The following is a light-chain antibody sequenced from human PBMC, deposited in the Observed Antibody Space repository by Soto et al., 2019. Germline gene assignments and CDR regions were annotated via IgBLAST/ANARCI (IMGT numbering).Light chain of an antibody. Sequence: QSVLTQPPSASGTPGQRVTISCSGSSSNIGSNYVYWYQQLPGTAPKVLIYRNNQRPSGVPDRFSGSKSGTSASLAISGLRSEDEADYYCAVWDDRLSGPVFGGGTKLTVL. CDR1: SSNIGSNY. J-gene: IGLJ2*01. CDR2: RNN. V-gene: IGLV1-47*01. CDR3: AVWDDRLSGPV.